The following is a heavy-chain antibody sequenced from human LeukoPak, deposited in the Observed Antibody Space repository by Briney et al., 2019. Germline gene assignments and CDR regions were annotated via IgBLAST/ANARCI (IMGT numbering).Heavy chain of an antibody. V-gene: IGHV3-23*01. Sequence: GGSLRLSCAASGFTFSSYAMSWVRQAPGKGLEWVSAISGSGGSTYYADSVKGRFTISRDNSKNTLYLQMNSLRAEDTAVYYCARRDIVVVPAAIQDYYYYMDVWGKGTTVTVSS. J-gene: IGHJ6*03. D-gene: IGHD2-2*01. CDR1: GFTFSSYA. CDR2: ISGSGGST. CDR3: ARRDIVVVPAAIQDYYYYMDV.